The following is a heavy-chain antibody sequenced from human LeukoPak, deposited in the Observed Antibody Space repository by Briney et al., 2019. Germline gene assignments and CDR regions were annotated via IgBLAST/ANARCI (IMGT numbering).Heavy chain of an antibody. Sequence: PGGSLRLSCEASGFTFSDYYMSWIRQAPGKGLEWVSYISTSSSYTNYADSVKGRFTISRDNSKNTLYLQMNSLRVEDTAVYYCARELYYDSSGREGAFDIWGQGTMVTVSS. J-gene: IGHJ3*02. CDR2: ISTSSSYT. CDR3: ARELYYDSSGREGAFDI. CDR1: GFTFSDYY. D-gene: IGHD3-22*01. V-gene: IGHV3-11*05.